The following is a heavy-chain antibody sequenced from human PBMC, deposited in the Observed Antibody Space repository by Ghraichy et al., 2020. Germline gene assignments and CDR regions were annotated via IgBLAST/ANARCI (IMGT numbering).Heavy chain of an antibody. V-gene: IGHV3-30*04. CDR3: ASLVVVPAAFDY. D-gene: IGHD2-2*01. Sequence: GGSLRLSCAASGFTFSSYAMHWVRQAPGKGLEWVAVISYDGSNKYYADSVKGRFTISRDNSKNTLYLQMNSLRAEDTAVYYCASLVVVPAAFDYWGQGTLVTVSS. CDR2: ISYDGSNK. CDR1: GFTFSSYA. J-gene: IGHJ4*02.